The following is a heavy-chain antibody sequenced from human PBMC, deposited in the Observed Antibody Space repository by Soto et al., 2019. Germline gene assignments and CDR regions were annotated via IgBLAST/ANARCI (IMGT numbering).Heavy chain of an antibody. J-gene: IGHJ4*02. CDR3: AKETFYYDSSGYYYYFDY. V-gene: IGHV3-30*18. D-gene: IGHD3-22*01. CDR1: GFTFSSYG. CDR2: ISYDGSNK. Sequence: VGSLRLSCAASGFTFSSYGMHWVRQAPGKGLEWVAVISYDGSNKYYADSVKGRFTISRDNSKNTLYLQMNSLRAEDTAVYYCAKETFYYDSSGYYYYFDYWGQGTLVTVSS.